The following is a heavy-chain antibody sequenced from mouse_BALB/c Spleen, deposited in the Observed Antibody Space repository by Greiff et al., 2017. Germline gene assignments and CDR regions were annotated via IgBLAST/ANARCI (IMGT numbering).Heavy chain of an antibody. CDR3: ARRAYYGNYEAMDY. J-gene: IGHJ4*01. V-gene: IGHV1-18*01. Sequence: VQLQQSGPELVKPGASVKIPCKASGYTFTDYNMDWVKQSHGKSLEWIGDINPNNGGTIYNQKFKGKATLTVDKSSSTAYMELRSLTSEDTAVYYCARRAYYGNYEAMDYWGQGTSVTVAS. CDR1: GYTFTDYN. CDR2: INPNNGGT. D-gene: IGHD2-10*01.